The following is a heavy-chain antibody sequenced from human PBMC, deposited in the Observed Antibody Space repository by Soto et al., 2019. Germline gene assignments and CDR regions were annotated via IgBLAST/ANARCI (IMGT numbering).Heavy chain of an antibody. CDR1: GYSFTNYA. D-gene: IGHD2-2*01. Sequence: ASVKVSCKASGYSFTNYAMYWVRQAPGQRLEWMGWINAGNGNTKYSQKFQGRVTITRDTSASTAYMELSSLRSEDTAVYYCAREGCSSSRCMDVWGQGTTVTVSS. J-gene: IGHJ6*02. CDR2: INAGNGNT. V-gene: IGHV1-3*01. CDR3: AREGCSSSRCMDV.